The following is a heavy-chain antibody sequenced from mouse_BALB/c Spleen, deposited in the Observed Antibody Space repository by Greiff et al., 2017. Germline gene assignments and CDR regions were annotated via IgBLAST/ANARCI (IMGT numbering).Heavy chain of an antibody. Sequence: QVQLQQSGAELAKPGASVKMSCKASGYTFTSYWMHWVKQRPGQGLEWIGYIYPSTGYTEYNQKFKDKATLTADKSSSTAYMQLSSLTSEDSAVYYCARDGNYVPWFAYWGQGTLVTVSA. V-gene: IGHV1-7*01. CDR1: GYTFTSYW. CDR3: ARDGNYVPWFAY. J-gene: IGHJ3*01. CDR2: IYPSTGYT. D-gene: IGHD2-1*01.